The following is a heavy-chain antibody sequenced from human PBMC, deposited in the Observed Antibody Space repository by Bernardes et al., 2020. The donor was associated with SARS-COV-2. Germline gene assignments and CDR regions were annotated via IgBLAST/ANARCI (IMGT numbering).Heavy chain of an antibody. V-gene: IGHV4-59*01. CDR2: IDNRGNT. CDR1: GGSISGYY. J-gene: IGHJ4*02. D-gene: IGHD3-16*01. Sequence: SETLSLNCTVSGGSISGYYLSWIQQAPEMRLEWIGYIDNRGNTKFNPSLKSRVTISVDTSKNQFALKVTSVTAADTAMYYCARHGAGEDLSYFDYWGRGTLVTVSS. CDR3: ARHGAGEDLSYFDY.